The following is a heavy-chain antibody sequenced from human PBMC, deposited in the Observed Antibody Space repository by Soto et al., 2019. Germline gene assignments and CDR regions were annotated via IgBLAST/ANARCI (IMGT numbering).Heavy chain of an antibody. D-gene: IGHD6-19*01. V-gene: IGHV3-7*01. CDR1: GFNISAYW. Sequence: EVQLVESGGGLVQPGGSLRLSCVAAGFNISAYWMSWVRQAPGKGLEWVANIKQDGGEKNYVDSVKGRFTISRDNADNSLFLQMNSLRADDTAVYYCARGQGWADYWGQGTLVTVS. CDR2: IKQDGGEK. J-gene: IGHJ4*02. CDR3: ARGQGWADY.